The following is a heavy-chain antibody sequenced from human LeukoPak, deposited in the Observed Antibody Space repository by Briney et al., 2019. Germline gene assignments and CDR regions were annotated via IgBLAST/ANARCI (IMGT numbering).Heavy chain of an antibody. J-gene: IGHJ4*02. V-gene: IGHV2-70*01. D-gene: IGHD2/OR15-2a*01. CDR3: ARRSMTDYYFEY. CDR1: GFSLSTNGMC. CDR2: IDWDDDT. Sequence: ESGPTLVNPTQTLTLTCTFSGFSLSTNGMCVSWIRQPPAKALEWLALIDWDDDTYYSTSLKTRLTISKGTSKNQVVLTMTNMDPVDTATYYCARRSMTDYYFEYWGQGTLVTVSS.